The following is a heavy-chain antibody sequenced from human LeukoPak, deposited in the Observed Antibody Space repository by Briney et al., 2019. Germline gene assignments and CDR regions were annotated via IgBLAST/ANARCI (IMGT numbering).Heavy chain of an antibody. Sequence: GGSLRLSCAASGFTFTNYAMHWVRQAPGKGLEWVAFIRYDGSLKYYLDSVKGRFTISRDNSKNTLYLQMDSLRAEDTAVYYCAPEGETGDRDGYFDFWGQGTLVTVSS. V-gene: IGHV3-30*02. CDR3: APEGETGDRDGYFDF. CDR1: GFTFTNYA. D-gene: IGHD2-21*02. CDR2: IRYDGSLK. J-gene: IGHJ4*02.